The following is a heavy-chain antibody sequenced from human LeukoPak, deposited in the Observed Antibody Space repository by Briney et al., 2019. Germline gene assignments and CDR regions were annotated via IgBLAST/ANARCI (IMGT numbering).Heavy chain of an antibody. Sequence: GGSLRLSCAASGFTVSSNYMSWVRQAPGKGLEWVSVIYSRGDTYYADSVKGRFTISRDNSKNTLYLQMNSLRAEDTAVYYCAKDRRAGYFDWLFDYWGQGTLVTVSS. CDR1: GFTVSSNY. CDR3: AKDRRAGYFDWLFDY. CDR2: IYSRGDT. J-gene: IGHJ4*02. D-gene: IGHD3-9*01. V-gene: IGHV3-53*01.